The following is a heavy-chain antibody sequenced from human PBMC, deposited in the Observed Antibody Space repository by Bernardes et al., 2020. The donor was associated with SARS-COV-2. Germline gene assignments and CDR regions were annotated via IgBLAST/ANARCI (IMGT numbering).Heavy chain of an antibody. CDR3: ARQDIGAIFGVVITPAGMDV. CDR2: IYYSGST. Sequence: SETLSLTCTVSGGSISSYYWSWIRQPPGKGLEWIWYIYYSGSTNYNPSLKSRVTISVDTSKNQFSLKLSSVTAADTAVYYCARQDIGAIFGVVITPAGMDVWGQGTTVTVSS. J-gene: IGHJ6*02. D-gene: IGHD3-3*01. V-gene: IGHV4-59*08. CDR1: GGSISSYY.